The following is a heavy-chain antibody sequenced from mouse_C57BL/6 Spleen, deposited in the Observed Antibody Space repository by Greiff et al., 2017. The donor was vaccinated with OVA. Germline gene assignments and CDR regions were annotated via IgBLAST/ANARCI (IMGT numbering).Heavy chain of an antibody. V-gene: IGHV5-6*02. Sequence: DVMLVESGGDLVKPGGSLKLSCAASGFTFSSYGMSWVRQTPDKRLEWVATISSGGSYTYYPDSVQGRFTISRDNAKNTLYLQMSSLKSEDTAMYYCATPDGYFDYWGQGTTLTVSS. CDR2: ISSGGSYT. D-gene: IGHD2-3*01. CDR3: ATPDGYFDY. CDR1: GFTFSSYG. J-gene: IGHJ2*01.